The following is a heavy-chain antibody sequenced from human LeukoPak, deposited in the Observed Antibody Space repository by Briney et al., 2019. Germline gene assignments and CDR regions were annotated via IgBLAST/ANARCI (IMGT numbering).Heavy chain of an antibody. V-gene: IGHV4-34*01. CDR3: ARSAAEGYFDY. CDR2: INHSGST. CDR1: GGSFSGYY. D-gene: IGHD6-13*01. J-gene: IGHJ4*02. Sequence: SETLSLTCAVYGGSFSGYYWSWIRQPPGKGLEWIGEINHSGSTNYNPSLESRVTISVDTSKNQFSLKLSSVTAADTAVYYCARSAAEGYFDYWGQGTLVTVSS.